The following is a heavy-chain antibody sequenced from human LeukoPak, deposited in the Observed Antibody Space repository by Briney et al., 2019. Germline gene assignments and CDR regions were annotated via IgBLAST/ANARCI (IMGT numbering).Heavy chain of an antibody. CDR2: ISAYNGNT. V-gene: IGHV1-18*01. J-gene: IGHJ4*02. CDR3: ARVHVLLWFGEVYYFDY. CDR1: VYTFTSYG. D-gene: IGHD3-10*01. Sequence: ASVKVSCKASVYTFTSYGISWVRQAPGQGLEWMGWISAYNGNTNYAQKLQGRVTMTTDTSTSTAYMELRSLGSDDTAVYYCARVHVLLWFGEVYYFDYWGQGTLVTASS.